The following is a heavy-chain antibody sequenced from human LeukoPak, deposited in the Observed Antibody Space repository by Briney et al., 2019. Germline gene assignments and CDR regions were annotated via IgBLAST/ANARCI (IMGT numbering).Heavy chain of an antibody. D-gene: IGHD4/OR15-4a*01. CDR2: MNPNSGNT. CDR3: ARPLYGAASVALNPNSLDY. CDR1: GYTFTSYD. Sequence: GASVKVSCKASGYTFTSYDINWVRQATGQGLEWMGWMNPNSGNTGYAQKFQGRVTITRNTSISTAYMELSSLRSEDTAVYYCARPLYGAASVALNPNSLDYWGQGTLVTVSS. V-gene: IGHV1-8*01. J-gene: IGHJ4*02.